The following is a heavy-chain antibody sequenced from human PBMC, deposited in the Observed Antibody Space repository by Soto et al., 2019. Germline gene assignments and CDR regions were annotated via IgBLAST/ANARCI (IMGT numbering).Heavy chain of an antibody. Sequence: PSETLSLTCTVSGGSISSGDYYWSWIRQPPGKGLEWIGYIYYSGSTYYNPSLKSRVTISVDTSKNQFSLKLSSVTAADTAVYYCARGTAAMGWFDPWGQGTLVTVSS. J-gene: IGHJ5*02. CDR3: ARGTAAMGWFDP. V-gene: IGHV4-30-4*01. CDR1: GGSISSGDYY. D-gene: IGHD2-2*01. CDR2: IYYSGST.